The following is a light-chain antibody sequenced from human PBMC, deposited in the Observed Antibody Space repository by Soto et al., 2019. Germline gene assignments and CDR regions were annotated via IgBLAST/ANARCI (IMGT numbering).Light chain of an antibody. J-gene: IGLJ3*02. CDR2: DVN. Sequence: QSALTQPRSVSGSPGQSVTISCTGTSSDVGGYNYVSWYQQHPGKAPKLMIYDVNERPSGVSNRFSGSKSGNTASLTISGLQAEDEADYSCSSYTSSNTWVFGGGTKVTVL. V-gene: IGLV2-11*01. CDR3: SSYTSSNTWV. CDR1: SSDVGGYNY.